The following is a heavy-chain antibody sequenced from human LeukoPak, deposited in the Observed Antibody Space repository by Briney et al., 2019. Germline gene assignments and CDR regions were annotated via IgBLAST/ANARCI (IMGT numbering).Heavy chain of an antibody. D-gene: IGHD3-22*01. J-gene: IGHJ3*02. V-gene: IGHV4-30-4*08. Sequence: SETLSLTCTVSGGSISSGDYYWSWIRQPPGKGLEWIGYIYYSGSTYYNPTLKSRVTISVDTSKNQFSLKLSSVTAADTAVYYCARRYAYYYDSSYDRDAFDIWGQGTMVTVSS. CDR1: GGSISSGDYY. CDR3: ARRYAYYYDSSYDRDAFDI. CDR2: IYYSGST.